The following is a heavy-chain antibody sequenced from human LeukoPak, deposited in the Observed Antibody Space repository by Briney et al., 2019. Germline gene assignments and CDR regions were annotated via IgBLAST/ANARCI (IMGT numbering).Heavy chain of an antibody. CDR1: GFIFSEYW. CDR3: VRDRGYSTFDY. Sequence: GGSLRLSCAASGFIFSEYWMSWVRQAPGKGPERVANMKEDGGEINYVDSVKGRFTISRDNAKNSLYLQMNRLRAEDTAVYYCVRDRGYSTFDYWGQGTLATVSS. CDR2: MKEDGGEI. D-gene: IGHD4-23*01. V-gene: IGHV3-7*01. J-gene: IGHJ4*02.